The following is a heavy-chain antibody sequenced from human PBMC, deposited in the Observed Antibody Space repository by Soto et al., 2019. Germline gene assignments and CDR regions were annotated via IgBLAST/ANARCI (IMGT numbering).Heavy chain of an antibody. Sequence: GESLKISCKGSGYSFTSYWIGWVRQMPGKGLEWMGIIYPGDSDTRYSPSFQGQVTISADKSISTAYLQWSSLKASDTAMFYCARPPPILGYDSSGYYYDAFDIWGQGTMVTVSS. V-gene: IGHV5-51*01. CDR1: GYSFTSYW. CDR3: ARPPPILGYDSSGYYYDAFDI. J-gene: IGHJ3*02. D-gene: IGHD3-22*01. CDR2: IYPGDSDT.